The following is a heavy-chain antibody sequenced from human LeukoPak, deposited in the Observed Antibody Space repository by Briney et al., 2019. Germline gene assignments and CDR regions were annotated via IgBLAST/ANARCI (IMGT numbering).Heavy chain of an antibody. D-gene: IGHD1-26*01. V-gene: IGHV3-23*01. Sequence: GGSLRLSCAASGFTFSSYAMSWVRQAPGKGLEWVSAISGSGGSTYYADSVKGRFTISRDNSKNTLYLQMNSLRAEDTAVYYCAKDHWALGGCYYYDYWGQGTLVTVSS. J-gene: IGHJ4*02. CDR3: AKDHWALGGCYYYDY. CDR1: GFTFSSYA. CDR2: ISGSGGST.